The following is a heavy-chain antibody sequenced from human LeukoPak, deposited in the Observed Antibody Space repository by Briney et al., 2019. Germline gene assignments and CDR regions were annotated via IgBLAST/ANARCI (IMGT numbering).Heavy chain of an antibody. CDR2: ISGSGGST. V-gene: IGHV3-23*01. J-gene: IGHJ4*02. Sequence: PGGSLRLSCAASGFSFSTYAMTWVRQAPGKGLEWVSGISGSGGSTSYADSVKGRFAISRDNSKNTLYLQMNSLRAEDTAVYYCAKGGGWYYYFDYWGQGTLVTVSS. D-gene: IGHD6-19*01. CDR3: AKGGGWYYYFDY. CDR1: GFSFSTYA.